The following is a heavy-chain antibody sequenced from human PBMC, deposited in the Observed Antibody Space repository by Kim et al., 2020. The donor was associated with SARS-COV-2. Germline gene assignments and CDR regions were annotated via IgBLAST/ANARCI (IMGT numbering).Heavy chain of an antibody. Sequence: ASVKVSCKASGYTFTSYVMNWVRQAPGQGLEWMGSINTNTGHPTYAQGFTGRFVFSLDTSVSTAYLQISSLKAEDTAVYYCARDYSVSPFGMDVWGQGTTVTVSS. CDR1: GYTFTSYV. J-gene: IGHJ6*02. CDR3: ARDYSVSPFGMDV. V-gene: IGHV7-4-1*02. D-gene: IGHD3-10*02. CDR2: INTNTGHP.